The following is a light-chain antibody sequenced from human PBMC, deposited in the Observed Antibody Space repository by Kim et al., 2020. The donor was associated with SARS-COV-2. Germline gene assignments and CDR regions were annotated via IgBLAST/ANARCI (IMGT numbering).Light chain of an antibody. Sequence: PRESAALSCRASHTININLAWYQPTPGQPPRLLIYDAANRAAGIPDRFSGSGSGTDFTHTFGSLAPEDFAVYYCQQRGNWPPALTFGGGTKLEI. CDR2: DAA. V-gene: IGKV3-11*01. CDR1: HTININ. J-gene: IGKJ4*01. CDR3: QQRGNWPPALT.